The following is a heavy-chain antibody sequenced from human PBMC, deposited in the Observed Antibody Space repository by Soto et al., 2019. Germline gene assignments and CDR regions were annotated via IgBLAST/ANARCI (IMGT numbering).Heavy chain of an antibody. CDR1: GFTFSTSA. V-gene: IGHV1-58*02. Sequence: SVKVSCKTSGFTFSTSAMQLVRQARGQRLEWIGWIVVGSGTTNHAQKFQGRITITRDMSTSTAYMELSSLRSEDTAVYYCAADRNGDSDAFDFWGQGTMVTVSS. D-gene: IGHD4-17*01. CDR2: IVVGSGTT. CDR3: AADRNGDSDAFDF. J-gene: IGHJ3*01.